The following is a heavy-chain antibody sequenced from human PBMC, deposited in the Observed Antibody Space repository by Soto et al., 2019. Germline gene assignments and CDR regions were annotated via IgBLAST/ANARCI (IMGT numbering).Heavy chain of an antibody. Sequence: ASVKVSCKAPGDTFIKYDINWVRQATGQGFEWMGWMNPSNGNAGYAQNFRGRVTMTRNTSISTAYMELSGLRSEDTAVYYCARGRGGAVAGTRYYGMDVWGQGTMVTV. CDR3: ARGRGGAVAGTRYYGMDV. CDR1: GDTFIKYD. D-gene: IGHD6-19*01. V-gene: IGHV1-8*01. CDR2: MNPSNGNA. J-gene: IGHJ6*02.